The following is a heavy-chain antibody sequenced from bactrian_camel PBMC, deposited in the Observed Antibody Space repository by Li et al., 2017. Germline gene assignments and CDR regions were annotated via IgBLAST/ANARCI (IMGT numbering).Heavy chain of an antibody. CDR3: AAEGGRPCGRLDYGMATM. D-gene: IGHD4*01. V-gene: IGHV3S63*01. CDR1: GSTYDNKC. J-gene: IGHJ4*01. CDR2: IYADTGSS. Sequence: HVQLVESGGGSVQAGGSLKLSCAASGSTYDNKCMGWFRQAPGKEREAIGTIYADTGSSSYADSVKGRATISQDGANNTVYLQMDSLKPEDTAMYYCAAEGGRPCGRLDYGMATMWGQGTQVTVS.